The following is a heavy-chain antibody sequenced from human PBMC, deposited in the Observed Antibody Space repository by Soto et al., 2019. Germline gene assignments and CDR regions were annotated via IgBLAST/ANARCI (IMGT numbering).Heavy chain of an antibody. CDR2: INPSGGST. D-gene: IGHD3-22*01. V-gene: IGHV1-46*01. Sequence: ASVKVSCKASGYTFTSYYMHWVRQAPGQGLEWMGIINPSGGSTSYAQKFQGRVTMTRDTSTSTVYMELSSLRSEDTAVYYCARDMQDSSGYYYGTPLNYGMYVWGQGTTVTVSS. CDR1: GYTFTSYY. CDR3: ARDMQDSSGYYYGTPLNYGMYV. J-gene: IGHJ6*02.